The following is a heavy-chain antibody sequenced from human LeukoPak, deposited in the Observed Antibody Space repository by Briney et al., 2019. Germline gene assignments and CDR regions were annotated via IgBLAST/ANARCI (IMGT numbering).Heavy chain of an antibody. CDR3: ARHSTLDY. CDR2: INPNSGDT. CDR1: GYTFTGYY. J-gene: IGHJ4*02. Sequence: ASVKVSCKASGYTFTGYYICWVRQAPGQGLEWMGWINPNSGDTSSAQKFQGRVTMTRDTSIGTAYMELSGLTSDDTAVYYCARHSTLDYWGQGTLVTVSS. V-gene: IGHV1-2*02. D-gene: IGHD6-13*01.